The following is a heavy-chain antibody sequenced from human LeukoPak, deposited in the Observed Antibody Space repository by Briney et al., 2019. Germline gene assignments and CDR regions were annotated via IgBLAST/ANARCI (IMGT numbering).Heavy chain of an antibody. J-gene: IGHJ4*02. V-gene: IGHV4-59*01. CDR3: ARGRYNYALEDYFDY. CDR1: GGSISSYY. Sequence: SETLSLTCTVSGGSISSYYWSWIRQPPGKGLEWVGYIYYSGRTNYNPSLKSRVTISGDTSKNQFSLKLSSVTAADTAVYYCARGRYNYALEDYFDYWGQGTLATVSS. D-gene: IGHD5-18*01. CDR2: IYYSGRT.